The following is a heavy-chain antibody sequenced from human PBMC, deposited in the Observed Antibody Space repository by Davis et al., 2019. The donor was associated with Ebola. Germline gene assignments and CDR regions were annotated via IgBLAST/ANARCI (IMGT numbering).Heavy chain of an antibody. J-gene: IGHJ3*01. CDR3: ARPQNSNRPLDAFDV. V-gene: IGHV4-34*01. D-gene: IGHD1-14*01. CDR2: INHSGST. Sequence: PSETLSLTCAVYGGSFSGYYWSWIRQPPGKGLEWIGEINHSGSTNYNPSLRSRVTISVDTSKNQFSLKLISVTAADTAVYYCARPQNSNRPLDAFDVWGQGTVVTVSS. CDR1: GGSFSGYY.